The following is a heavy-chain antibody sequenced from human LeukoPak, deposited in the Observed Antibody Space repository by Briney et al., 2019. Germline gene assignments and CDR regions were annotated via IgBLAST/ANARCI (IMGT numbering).Heavy chain of an antibody. D-gene: IGHD1-7*01. CDR1: GGSISSYY. J-gene: IGHJ6*03. V-gene: IGHV4-59*01. Sequence: SETLSLTCTVSGGSISSYYWSWIRQPPGKGLEWIGYIYYSGSTNYNPSLKSRVTISVDTSKNQFSLKLSSVTAADTAVYYCARDLAEDNWNFGLTDYYYYMDVWGKGTTVTVSS. CDR2: IYYSGST. CDR3: ARDLAEDNWNFGLTDYYYYMDV.